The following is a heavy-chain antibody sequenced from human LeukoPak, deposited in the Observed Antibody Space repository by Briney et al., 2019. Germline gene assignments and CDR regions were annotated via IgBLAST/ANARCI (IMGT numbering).Heavy chain of an antibody. CDR1: GFTFRSYW. Sequence: PGGSLRLSCSASGFTFRSYWMHWVRQGPGEGPVWVSYITTDGSNTEYADSVKGRFTISRDNAKNMLYLEMNRLRADDTAVFYCARDCHPAFDICGHRTILTV. CDR3: ARDCHPAFDI. CDR2: ITTDGSNT. V-gene: IGHV3-74*03. J-gene: IGHJ3*02.